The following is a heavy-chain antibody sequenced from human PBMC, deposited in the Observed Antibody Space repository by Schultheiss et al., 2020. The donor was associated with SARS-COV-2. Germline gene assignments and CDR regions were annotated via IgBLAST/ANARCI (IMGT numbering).Heavy chain of an antibody. CDR1: GYTFTGYY. D-gene: IGHD1-1*01. CDR3: ARGSLERRPDYYYYIDV. Sequence: ASVKVSCKASGYTFTGYYMHWVRQAPGQGLEWMGWINPNSGGTNYAQKFQGRVTMTRDTSISTAYMELSRLRSDDTAVYYCARGSLERRPDYYYYIDVWGKGTTVTVSS. CDR2: INPNSGGT. J-gene: IGHJ6*03. V-gene: IGHV1-2*02.